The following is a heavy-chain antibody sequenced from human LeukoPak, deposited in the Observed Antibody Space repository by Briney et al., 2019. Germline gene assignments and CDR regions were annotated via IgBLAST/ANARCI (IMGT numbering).Heavy chain of an antibody. CDR1: GFTFSSYG. CDR3: ARETDALFCGGDCYSNY. J-gene: IGHJ4*02. D-gene: IGHD2-21*01. V-gene: IGHV3-33*01. Sequence: TGGSLRLSCAASGFTFSSYGMHWVRQAPGKGLEWVAVIWYDGSNKYYADSVKGRFTISRDNAKNSLYLQMNSLRAEDTAVYYCARETDALFCGGDCYSNYWGQGTLVTVSS. CDR2: IWYDGSNK.